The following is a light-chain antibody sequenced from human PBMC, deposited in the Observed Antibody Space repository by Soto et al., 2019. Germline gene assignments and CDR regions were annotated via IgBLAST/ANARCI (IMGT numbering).Light chain of an antibody. CDR1: QTVSSH. Sequence: EIVMTQSPATLSVSPGERATLSCRASQTVSSHLAWYQQKPGQAPRLLIYDTSTRPTGVPARFSGSGSGTDFTLTISRLEPEDFAVYYCQQYGSSGTFGQGTKVDIK. CDR3: QQYGSSGT. V-gene: IGKV3-15*01. J-gene: IGKJ1*01. CDR2: DTS.